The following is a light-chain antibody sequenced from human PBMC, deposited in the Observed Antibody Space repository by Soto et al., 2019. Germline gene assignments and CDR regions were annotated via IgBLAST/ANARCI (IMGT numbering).Light chain of an antibody. V-gene: IGKV1-33*01. CDR1: QDISNY. CDR2: DAS. Sequence: DIQMTQSPSSLSASVGDRVTITCQASQDISNYLNWYQQKPGKAPKLLIYDASNLETGVPSRFSGSGSGTDFTVTSSSLQPEDIAPYYCQRYDNLPRGFTFGPGTKVDIK. J-gene: IGKJ3*01. CDR3: QRYDNLPRGFT.